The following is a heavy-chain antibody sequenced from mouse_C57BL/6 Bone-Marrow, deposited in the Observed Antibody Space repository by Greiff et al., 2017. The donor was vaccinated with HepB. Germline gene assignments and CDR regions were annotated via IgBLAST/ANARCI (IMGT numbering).Heavy chain of an antibody. V-gene: IGHV5-6*01. CDR2: ISSGGSYT. CDR1: GFTFSSYG. J-gene: IGHJ2*01. D-gene: IGHD1-1*01. Sequence: EVMLVESGGDLVKPGGSLKLSCAASGFTFSSYGMSWVRQTPDKRLEWVATISSGGSYTYYPDSVKGRFTISRDNAKNTLYLQMSSLKSEDTAMYYCARQGYYGSSYYFDYWGQGTTLTVSS. CDR3: ARQGYYGSSYYFDY.